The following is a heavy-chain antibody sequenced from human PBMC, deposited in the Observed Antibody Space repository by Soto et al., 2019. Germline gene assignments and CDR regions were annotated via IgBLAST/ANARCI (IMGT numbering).Heavy chain of an antibody. CDR3: ARAHPLYYYGMDV. CDR2: TSYTGNT. J-gene: IGHJ6*02. V-gene: IGHV4-59*12. Sequence: SETLSLTCIVSGGSITSYHWSWIRQFPGKGLEWIAYTSYTGNTNYNPSLQSRVTISVDKSKNQFSLKLSSVTAADTAVYYCARAHPLYYYGMDVWGQGTTVTVSS. CDR1: GGSITSYH.